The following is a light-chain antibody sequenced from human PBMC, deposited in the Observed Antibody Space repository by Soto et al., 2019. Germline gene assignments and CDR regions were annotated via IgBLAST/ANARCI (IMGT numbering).Light chain of an antibody. CDR1: QSVSSNF. V-gene: IGKV3-20*01. Sequence: EIGLTQSPGTLSLSPGDRATLSCRASQSVSSNFLAWYQQTPGQAPRLLIYGASIRATGIPDRFSGSGSGTDFTLTIRRLEPEDFAMYFCHQYGSSPRTFGQGTNVEIK. CDR3: HQYGSSPRT. CDR2: GAS. J-gene: IGKJ1*01.